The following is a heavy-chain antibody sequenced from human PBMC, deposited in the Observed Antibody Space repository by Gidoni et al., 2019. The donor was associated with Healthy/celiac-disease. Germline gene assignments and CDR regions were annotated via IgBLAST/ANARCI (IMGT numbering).Heavy chain of an antibody. D-gene: IGHD5-12*01. CDR3: ATSTPRGYSGYGTDSSWYFDL. CDR2: SVPEDGET. Sequence: VQLVQSAAEVKKPGATVKIPCKVSGYTFPDYYMHWVQQAPGKGLEWMGLSVPEDGETIYAEKFQGRVTITADTSTDTAYMELSSLGSENTAVYDCATSTPRGYSGYGTDSSWYFDLGGRGTLVTVSS. V-gene: IGHV1-69-2*01. CDR1: GYTFPDYY. J-gene: IGHJ2*01.